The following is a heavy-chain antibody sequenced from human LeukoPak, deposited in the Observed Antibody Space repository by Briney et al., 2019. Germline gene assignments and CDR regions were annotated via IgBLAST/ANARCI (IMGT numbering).Heavy chain of an antibody. CDR2: ISGSGGNT. CDR1: GFIFSSYA. V-gene: IGHV3-23*01. CDR3: AKESDGENFDY. J-gene: IGHJ4*02. D-gene: IGHD3-10*01. Sequence: GWSLTLSCPSSGFIFSSYALNWLRQPPGKGLEGVSTISGSGGNTYYADSVKGRFTISRDNSKNALYLQMNSLRAEDTAVYYCAKESDGENFDYWGQGTLVTVSS.